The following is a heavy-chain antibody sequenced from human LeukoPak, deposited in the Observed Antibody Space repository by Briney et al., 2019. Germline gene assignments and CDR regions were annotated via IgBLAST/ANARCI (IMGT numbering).Heavy chain of an antibody. Sequence: GGSLRLSCAASGFTFSSYGMHWVRQAPGKGLEWVAVISYDGSNKYYADSVKGRFTISRDNSKNTLYLQMNSLRAEDTAVYYCAKDARRYCSSTSCRTGYFGYWGQGTLVTVSS. V-gene: IGHV3-30*18. CDR2: ISYDGSNK. J-gene: IGHJ4*02. D-gene: IGHD2-2*01. CDR3: AKDARRYCSSTSCRTGYFGY. CDR1: GFTFSSYG.